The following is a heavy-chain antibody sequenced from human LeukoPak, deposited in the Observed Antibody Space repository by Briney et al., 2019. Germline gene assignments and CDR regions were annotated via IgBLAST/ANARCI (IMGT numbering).Heavy chain of an antibody. V-gene: IGHV3-21*04. CDR3: AKDLSHGWYFDL. Sequence: PGGSLRLSCAASGFTFSSYSMNWVRQAPGKGLEWVSSITSSGRYINYADSVKGRFTISRDNSENSLYLQMNSLRAEDTAVYYCAKDLSHGWYFDLWGRGTLVTVSS. CDR2: ITSSGRYI. D-gene: IGHD2/OR15-2a*01. J-gene: IGHJ2*01. CDR1: GFTFSSYS.